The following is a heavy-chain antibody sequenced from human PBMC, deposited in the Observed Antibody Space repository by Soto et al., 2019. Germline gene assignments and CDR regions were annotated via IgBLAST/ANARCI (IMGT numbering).Heavy chain of an antibody. D-gene: IGHD3-22*01. CDR1: GGSVYSDGYY. V-gene: IGHV4-31*03. J-gene: IGHJ1*01. CDR3: ASLYDSSGYYPQDKYFQH. Sequence: PSETLSLSCIVSGGSVYSDGYYWSWIRQHPGKGLEWIGYIYYSGSTYYNPSLKSRVTISVDTSKNQFSLKLSSVTAADTAVYYCASLYDSSGYYPQDKYFQHWGQGTLVTVSS. CDR2: IYYSGST.